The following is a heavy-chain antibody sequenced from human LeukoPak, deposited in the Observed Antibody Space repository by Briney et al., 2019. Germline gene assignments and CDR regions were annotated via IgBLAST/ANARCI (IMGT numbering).Heavy chain of an antibody. D-gene: IGHD2-2*01. Sequence: ASVKVSCKASGYTFTGYYMHWVRQAPGQGLEWMGWINPNSGGTNYAQKFQGRVTMTRDMSISTAYMELSRLRSDDTAVYYCARGYCSSTSCRRPYYYGMDVWGQGTTVTVSS. CDR1: GYTFTGYY. CDR2: INPNSGGT. J-gene: IGHJ6*02. CDR3: ARGYCSSTSCRRPYYYGMDV. V-gene: IGHV1-2*02.